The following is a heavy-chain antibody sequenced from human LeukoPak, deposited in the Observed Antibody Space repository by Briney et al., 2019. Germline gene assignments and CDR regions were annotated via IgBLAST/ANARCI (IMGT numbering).Heavy chain of an antibody. CDR1: GDSISSYY. CDR3: ARGHSSGWYPRGYYYGMDV. V-gene: IGHV4-59*08. D-gene: IGHD6-19*01. Sequence: PSETLSLTCTVSGDSISSYYWNWIRQPPGKGLEWIGYIYYSGSTNYNPSLKSRVTISVDTSKNQFSLKLSSVTAADTAVYYCARGHSSGWYPRGYYYGMDVWGQGTTVTVSS. J-gene: IGHJ6*02. CDR2: IYYSGST.